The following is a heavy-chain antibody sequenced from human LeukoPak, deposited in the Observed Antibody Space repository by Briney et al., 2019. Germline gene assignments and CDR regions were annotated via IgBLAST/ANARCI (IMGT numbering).Heavy chain of an antibody. D-gene: IGHD6-13*01. V-gene: IGHV3-23*01. CDR1: GITFSSYS. CDR2: ISGSGGST. J-gene: IGHJ4*02. Sequence: PGGSLRLSCAASGITFSSYSMAWVRQAPGKGLEWVSGISGSGGSTDYADSVKGRFTISRDNYKNTLYLQMNSRRAEDTAVYYCAKGIAAAGTKSNFDYWGQGTLVTVSS. CDR3: AKGIAAAGTKSNFDY.